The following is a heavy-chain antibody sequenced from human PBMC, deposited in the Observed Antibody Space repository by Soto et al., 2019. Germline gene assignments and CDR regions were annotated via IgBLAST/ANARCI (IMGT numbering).Heavy chain of an antibody. CDR3: AREPATGM. Sequence: EVQLVESGGGLVKPGGSLRLSCAASGFTFSSYSMNWVRQAPGKGLEWVSSISSSSSYIYYADSVKVRFTNSRDNAKNSLYLQMNSLRAEDPAVYYCAREPATGMWGQGTLVTVSS. D-gene: IGHD2-15*01. CDR1: GFTFSSYS. J-gene: IGHJ4*02. CDR2: ISSSSSYI. V-gene: IGHV3-21*01.